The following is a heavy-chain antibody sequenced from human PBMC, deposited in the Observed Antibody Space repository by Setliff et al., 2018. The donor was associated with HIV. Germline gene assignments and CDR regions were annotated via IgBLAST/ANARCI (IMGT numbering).Heavy chain of an antibody. CDR1: GYTFTSYG. V-gene: IGHV1-18*01. J-gene: IGHJ4*02. CDR3: AREGRQQLANSFDY. D-gene: IGHD6-13*01. CDR2: ISGYNGNT. Sequence: ASVKVSCKASGYTFTSYGITWVRQAPGQGLEWMGWISGYNGNTDYAQNLQGRVTMTTDTSTSTAYMELSSLRSEDTAVYYCAREGRQQLANSFDYWGQGTLVTVSS.